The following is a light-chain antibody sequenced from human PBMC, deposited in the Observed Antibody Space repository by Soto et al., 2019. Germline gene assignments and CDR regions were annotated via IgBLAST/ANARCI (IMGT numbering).Light chain of an antibody. CDR1: QSVSIN. V-gene: IGKV3-15*01. Sequence: EVVMTQSPATLSVSPGERATLSCRASQSVSINLAWYQQKPGQAPRLLIYGASTRATGIPARFSGSGFATEFTLTISSLQSEDFAVYYCQQDNNWPPLTFGGGTKVEIK. J-gene: IGKJ4*01. CDR2: GAS. CDR3: QQDNNWPPLT.